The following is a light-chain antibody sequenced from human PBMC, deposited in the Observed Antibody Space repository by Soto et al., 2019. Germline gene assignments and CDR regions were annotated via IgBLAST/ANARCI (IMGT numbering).Light chain of an antibody. CDR2: WAS. CDR1: QSVLYCSNNANY. Sequence: DIVMTQSPDSLAVSLGERATINCKSSQSVLYCSNNANYVAWFQQKPGQPPKLLIYWASTRQYGVPDRFSGSGSGTDFTLTISSLQAEDVAVYYCQQYYTSPLTFGGGTKVEIK. CDR3: QQYYTSPLT. J-gene: IGKJ4*01. V-gene: IGKV4-1*01.